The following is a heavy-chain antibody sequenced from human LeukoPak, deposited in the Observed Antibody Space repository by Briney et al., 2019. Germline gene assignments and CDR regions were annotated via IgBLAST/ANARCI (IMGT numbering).Heavy chain of an antibody. V-gene: IGHV5-51*01. J-gene: IGHJ3*02. Sequence: GESLKIPCRGSGYNFNHHWIGGARQMPGKGLEWMGIIYPGASNSRYSPVFHGLVTISADKYISTAYLQWSSLEESDAVMYYGAERTRLLSTWGPESNDAFDIWGQGTVVTVSS. CDR2: IYPGASNS. CDR1: GYNFNHHW. D-gene: IGHD7-27*01. CDR3: AERTRLLSTWGPESNDAFDI.